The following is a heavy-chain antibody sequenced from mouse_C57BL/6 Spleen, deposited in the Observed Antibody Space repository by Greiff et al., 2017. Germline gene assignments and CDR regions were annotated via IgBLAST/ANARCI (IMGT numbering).Heavy chain of an antibody. CDR2: ISDGGSYT. D-gene: IGHD1-1*01. V-gene: IGHV5-4*03. CDR1: GFTFSSYA. J-gene: IGHJ1*03. CDR3: ARGTVVPYWYFDV. Sequence: EVKLMESGGGLVKPGGSLKLSCAASGFTFSSYAMSWVRQTPEKRLEWVATISDGGSYTYYPDNVKGRFTISRDNAKNNLYLQMSHLKSEDTAMYYCARGTVVPYWYFDVWGTGTTLTVSS.